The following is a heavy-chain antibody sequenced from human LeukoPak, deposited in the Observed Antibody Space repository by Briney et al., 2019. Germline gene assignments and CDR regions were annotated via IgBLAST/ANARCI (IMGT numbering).Heavy chain of an antibody. D-gene: IGHD6-19*01. J-gene: IGHJ4*02. CDR2: ISWNSGSI. CDR3: AKGGSGWRRGDYFDY. Sequence: GGSLRLSCAASGFTFDDYAMHWVRQAPGKGLEWVSGISWNSGSIGYADSVKGRFTISRDNAKNSLYLQMNSLRAEDMPLYYCAKGGSGWRRGDYFDYWGQGTLVTVSS. V-gene: IGHV3-9*03. CDR1: GFTFDDYA.